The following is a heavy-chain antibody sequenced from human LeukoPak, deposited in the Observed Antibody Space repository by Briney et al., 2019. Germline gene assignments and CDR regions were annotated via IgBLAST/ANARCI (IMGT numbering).Heavy chain of an antibody. J-gene: IGHJ4*02. D-gene: IGHD3-10*01. Sequence: GGSLRLSCAASGFTFSSYGMHWVRQAPGKGLEWVAVISYDGSNKYYEDSVKGRFTISRDNSKNTLYLQMNSLRAEDTAVYYCAKETEITMVRGVIWGGYFDYWGQGTLVTVSS. CDR2: ISYDGSNK. V-gene: IGHV3-30*18. CDR1: GFTFSSYG. CDR3: AKETEITMVRGVIWGGYFDY.